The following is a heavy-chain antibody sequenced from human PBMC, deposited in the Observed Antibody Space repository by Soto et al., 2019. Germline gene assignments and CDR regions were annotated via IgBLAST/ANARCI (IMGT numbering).Heavy chain of an antibody. CDR2: ISAYNGNT. CDR3: ARDLDDYVWGSYPSPDSFDI. D-gene: IGHD3-16*02. Sequence: QVQLVQSGAEVKKPGASVKVSCKASGYTFISYGISWVRLAPGQGLEWMGWISAYNGNTKYAQKLQGRVTMTTDTSTRTAYMELRSLRSDDTAVYYCARDLDDYVWGSYPSPDSFDIWGQGTMVTVSS. J-gene: IGHJ3*02. V-gene: IGHV1-18*01. CDR1: GYTFISYG.